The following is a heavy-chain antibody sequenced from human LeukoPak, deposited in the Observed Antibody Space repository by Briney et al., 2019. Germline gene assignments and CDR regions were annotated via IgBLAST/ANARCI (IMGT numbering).Heavy chain of an antibody. CDR2: INSVGNSI. D-gene: IGHD3-10*01. CDR1: GFTFSDYY. V-gene: IGHV3-74*01. CDR3: VRAILGGPSDS. Sequence: GGSLRLSCAASGFTFSDYYMDWVRQAPGKGLVWVSRINSVGNSINYADSVKGRFTISRDNAKNTLFLQMNSLKAEDTAVYYCVRAILGGPSDSWGQGTLVTVSS. J-gene: IGHJ4*02.